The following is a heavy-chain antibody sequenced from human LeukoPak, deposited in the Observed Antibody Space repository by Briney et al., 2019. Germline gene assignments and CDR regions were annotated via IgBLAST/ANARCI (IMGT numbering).Heavy chain of an antibody. CDR3: ARDLNTRASFDY. CDR2: ISGYNGNT. J-gene: IGHJ4*02. Sequence: ASVKVSCKAFGYTFTNFGVSWVRQVPGQGLEWMGWISGYNGNTNYGQKVRGRVTMTTDTSTSTAYMELRSLRSDDTAVYYCARDLNTRASFDYWGQGTLVTVSS. CDR1: GYTFTNFG. V-gene: IGHV1-18*01. D-gene: IGHD2-2*02.